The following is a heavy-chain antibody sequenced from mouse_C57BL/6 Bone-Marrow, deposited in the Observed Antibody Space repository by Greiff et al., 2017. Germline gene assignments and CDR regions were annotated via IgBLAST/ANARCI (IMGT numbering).Heavy chain of an antibody. CDR2: ISYDGSN. D-gene: IGHD2-1*01. CDR3: ARDPGNYWYFDV. Sequence: EVQLQQSGPGLVKPSPSLSLTCSVTGYSITSGYYWNWIRQFPGNKLEWMGYISYDGSNNYNPSLKNRISITRDTSKNQFFLKLNSVTTEDTATYYCARDPGNYWYFDVWGTGTTVTVSS. V-gene: IGHV3-6*01. CDR1: GYSITSGYY. J-gene: IGHJ1*03.